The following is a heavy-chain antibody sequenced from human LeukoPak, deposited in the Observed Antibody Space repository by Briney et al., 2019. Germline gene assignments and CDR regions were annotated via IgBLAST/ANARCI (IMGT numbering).Heavy chain of an antibody. CDR1: GFTFSNYA. V-gene: IGHV3-30-3*01. CDR2: ISYDGSNK. CDR3: AREGMNYYDSSGWFDY. J-gene: IGHJ4*02. Sequence: PGGSLRLSCVASGFTFSNYAMIWVRQAPGRGLEWVAVISYDGSNKYYADSVKGRFTISRDNSKNTLYLQMNSLRAEDTAVYYCAREGMNYYDSSGWFDYWGQGTLVTVSS. D-gene: IGHD3-22*01.